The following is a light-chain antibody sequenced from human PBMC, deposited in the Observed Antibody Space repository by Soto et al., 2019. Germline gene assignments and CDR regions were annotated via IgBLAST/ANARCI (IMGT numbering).Light chain of an antibody. V-gene: IGLV2-14*03. CDR2: DVS. CDR1: SIDVGGYNY. J-gene: IGLJ1*01. CDR3: NSYTSSSTYV. Sequence: QSVLTQPASVSGSPGQSIAISCTGTSIDVGGYNYVTWYQQHPGKAPKLMIYDVSNRPSGVSDRFSGSKSGNTASLTISGLQAEDEGDYYCNSYTSSSTYVFGTGTRSPS.